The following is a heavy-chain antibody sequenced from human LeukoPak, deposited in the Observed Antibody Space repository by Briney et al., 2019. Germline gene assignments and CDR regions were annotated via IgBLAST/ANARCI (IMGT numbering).Heavy chain of an antibody. V-gene: IGHV3-23*01. CDR3: ARDQEQQPYDY. Sequence: GGSLRLSCAASGFSFSSYAMSWVRQAPGKGLEWVSAISGRAGSTYYADSVKGRFTISRDNSKDTLYLQMNSLRAEDTAVYYCARDQEQQPYDYWGQGTLVTVSS. D-gene: IGHD6-13*01. CDR2: ISGRAGST. J-gene: IGHJ4*02. CDR1: GFSFSSYA.